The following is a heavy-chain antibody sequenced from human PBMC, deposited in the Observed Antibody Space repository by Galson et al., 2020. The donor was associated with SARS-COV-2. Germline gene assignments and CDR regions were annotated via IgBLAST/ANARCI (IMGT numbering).Heavy chain of an antibody. CDR1: RFIFNNYA. CDR2: ISASGATT. V-gene: IGHV3-23*01. CDR3: AKSVTVFGVGGDACDI. D-gene: IGHD3-3*01. Sequence: TGGSLRLSCTASRFIFNNYAMSWVRQAPGKGLEWVLAISASGATTYYADSLRGRFTISRDNSKNTLYLQMNSLRAEDTALYYCAKSVTVFGVGGDACDIWGQGTMVTVSS. J-gene: IGHJ3*02.